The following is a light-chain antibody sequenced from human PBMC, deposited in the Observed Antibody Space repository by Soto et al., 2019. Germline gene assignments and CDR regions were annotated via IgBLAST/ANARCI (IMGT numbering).Light chain of an antibody. V-gene: IGKV1-9*01. CDR3: QQLSSYPRT. J-gene: IGKJ3*01. CDR1: QGLSTY. Sequence: DIHLTQAPSFLSASVGDRVTITCRASQGLSTYLAWYQQKPGKAPNLLLYAASTLQSGVPSRFTGSGSGTEFTLTISSLQPEDFAIYYCQQLSSYPRTFGPGTKVDVK. CDR2: AAS.